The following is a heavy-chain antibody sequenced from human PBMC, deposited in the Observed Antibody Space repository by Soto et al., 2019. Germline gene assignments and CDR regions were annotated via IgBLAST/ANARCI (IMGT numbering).Heavy chain of an antibody. V-gene: IGHV3-72*01. CDR2: PRSKADNYIT. Sequence: GESRRPASAVSRSISSNKCMDWVRQPPGKGLEWIARPRSKADNYITQYAASVKGRFTISRDDSKNSLYLQMNSLKPDDSAVYDGARGLNSFDCWGQGTLVTVSS. CDR3: ARGLNSFDC. CDR1: RSISSNKC. J-gene: IGHJ4*02.